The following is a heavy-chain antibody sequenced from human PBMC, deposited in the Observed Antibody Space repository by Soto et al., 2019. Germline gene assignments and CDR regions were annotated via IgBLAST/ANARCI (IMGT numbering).Heavy chain of an antibody. CDR1: GGSFSGYY. D-gene: IGHD3-10*01. V-gene: IGHV4-34*01. J-gene: IGHJ6*03. CDR3: ARGEHGSGSYYSTYYYMDV. Sequence: SETLSLTCAVYGGSFSGYYWSWIRQPPGKGLEWIGEINHSGSTNYNPSLKSRVTISVDTSKNQFSLKLSSVTAADTAVYYCARGEHGSGSYYSTYYYMDVWGKGTTVTVSS. CDR2: INHSGST.